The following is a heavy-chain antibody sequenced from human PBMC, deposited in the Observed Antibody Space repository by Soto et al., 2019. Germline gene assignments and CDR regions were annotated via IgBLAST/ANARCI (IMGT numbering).Heavy chain of an antibody. D-gene: IGHD3-10*01. J-gene: IGHJ6*03. CDR2: IYYSGST. Sequence: SETLSLTCTVSGGSISSSSYYWCWIRQPPGKGLEWIGSIYYSGSTYYNPSLKSRVTISVDTSKNQFSLKLSSVTAADTAVYYCARHKVVVLGITIVRGVHYYMDVWGKGTTVTVSS. CDR1: GGSISSSSYY. V-gene: IGHV4-39*01. CDR3: ARHKVVVLGITIVRGVHYYMDV.